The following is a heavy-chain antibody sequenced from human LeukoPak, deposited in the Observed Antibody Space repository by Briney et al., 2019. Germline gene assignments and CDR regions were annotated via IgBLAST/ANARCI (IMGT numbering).Heavy chain of an antibody. Sequence: PSETLSLTCTVSGGSVSSGSHYWSWIRQPPGKGLEWIGYTYYSGSTNYNPSLESRVTISVDTSKNQCSLKLNFVTAADTAVYYCARQSQEWSSGWPENYWYFDLWGRGTLVTVSS. CDR1: GGSVSSGSHY. V-gene: IGHV4-61*01. CDR2: TYYSGST. CDR3: ARQSQEWSSGWPENYWYFDL. J-gene: IGHJ2*01. D-gene: IGHD6-19*01.